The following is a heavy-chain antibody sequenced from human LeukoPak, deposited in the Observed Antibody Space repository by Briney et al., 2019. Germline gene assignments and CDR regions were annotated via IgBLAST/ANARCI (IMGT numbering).Heavy chain of an antibody. CDR3: TLSVVAANPIY. Sequence: SVKVSCKASGGTFSSYAISWVRQAPGQGLEWMGGIIPIFGTANYAQKFQGRVTITTDESTSTAYMELSSLRSEDTAVYYCTLSVVAANPIYWGQGTLVTVSS. J-gene: IGHJ4*02. V-gene: IGHV1-69*05. D-gene: IGHD2-15*01. CDR2: IIPIFGTA. CDR1: GGTFSSYA.